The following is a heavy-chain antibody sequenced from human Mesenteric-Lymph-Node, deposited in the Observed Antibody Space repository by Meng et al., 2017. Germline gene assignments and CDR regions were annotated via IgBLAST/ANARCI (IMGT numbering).Heavy chain of an antibody. CDR2: ISGTGGYT. CDR1: RFTVSSHA. CDR3: AKEIYSSGYYSSDY. Sequence: LTGAASRFTVSSHAMNWVRQAPGKGGEWGSGISGTGGYTYYADSVKGRFTISRDNSRDTLYLQMNNLRVEDTAVYYCAKEIYSSGYYSSDYWGQGTLVTVSS. D-gene: IGHD3-22*01. J-gene: IGHJ4*02. V-gene: IGHV3-23*01.